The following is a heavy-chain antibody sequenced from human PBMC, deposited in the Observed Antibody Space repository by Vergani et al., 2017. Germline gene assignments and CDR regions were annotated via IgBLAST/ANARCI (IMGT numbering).Heavy chain of an antibody. V-gene: IGHV4-59*08. CDR3: ARGVPGMDV. D-gene: IGHD1-1*01. J-gene: IGHJ6*02. CDR1: GGSISSYY. CDR2: IYYSGST. Sequence: QVQLQESGPGLVKPSETLSLTCTVSGGSISSYYWSWIRQPPGKGLEWIGYIYYSGSTNYNPSLKSRVTISVDTSKNQFSLKLSSVTAADTAVYYCARGVPGMDVWGQGTTVTVSS.